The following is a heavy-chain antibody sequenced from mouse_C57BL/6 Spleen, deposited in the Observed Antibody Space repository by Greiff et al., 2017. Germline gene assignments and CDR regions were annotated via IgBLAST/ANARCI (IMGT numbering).Heavy chain of an antibody. V-gene: IGHV5-9-1*02. J-gene: IGHJ4*01. Sequence: EVNVVESGEGLVKPGGSLKLSCAASGFTFSSYAMSWVRQTPEKRLEWVAYISSGGDYIYYADTVKGRFTISRDNARNTLYLQMSSLKSEDTAMYYCTRERGYYYAMDYWGQGTSVTVSS. CDR1: GFTFSSYA. CDR3: TRERGYYYAMDY. CDR2: ISSGGDYI.